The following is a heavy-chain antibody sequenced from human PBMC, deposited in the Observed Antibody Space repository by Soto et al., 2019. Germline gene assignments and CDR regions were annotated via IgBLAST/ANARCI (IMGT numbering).Heavy chain of an antibody. Sequence: QITLKESGPALVKPTQTLTLTCTFSGFSLTTSGVGVGWIRQPPGKALEWLALIYWDDDKRYSPSLRSRLTITKDTSRNQVVLTMTNMDPVDTATYFCAHRLTLHSDWNDGRFDYWGQGTLVTVSS. CDR2: IYWDDDK. D-gene: IGHD1-1*01. V-gene: IGHV2-5*02. J-gene: IGHJ4*02. CDR1: GFSLTTSGVG. CDR3: AHRLTLHSDWNDGRFDY.